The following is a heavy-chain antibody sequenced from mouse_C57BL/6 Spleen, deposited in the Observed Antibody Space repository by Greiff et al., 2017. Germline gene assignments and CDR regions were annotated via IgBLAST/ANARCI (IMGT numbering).Heavy chain of an antibody. Sequence: QVQLQQPGAELVKPGASVKLSCKASGYTFTSYWMQWVKQRPGQGLEWIGEIDPSDSYTNYNQKFKGKATLTVDTSSSTAYMQLSSLTSEDSAVYYCARRVRLYWYFDVWGTGTTVTVSS. J-gene: IGHJ1*03. V-gene: IGHV1-50*01. CDR3: ARRVRLYWYFDV. CDR1: GYTFTSYW. D-gene: IGHD1-2*01. CDR2: IDPSDSYT.